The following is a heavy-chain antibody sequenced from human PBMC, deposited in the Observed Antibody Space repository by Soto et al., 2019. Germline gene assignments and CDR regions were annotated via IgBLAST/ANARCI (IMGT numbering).Heavy chain of an antibody. V-gene: IGHV3-48*02. CDR2: ITSSGGTI. CDR1: GFTFSSHS. Sequence: EVQLAESGGGLIQPGGSLRLSCVASGFTFSSHSMNWVRQVPGKGLEWVSWITSSGGTIFYADSVKGRFTISRDNANNSLYLQMNSLRDEDTAVYYCARDRRSSGYLTPRFSGGMDAWGQGTTVIVSS. D-gene: IGHD3-22*01. J-gene: IGHJ6*02. CDR3: ARDRRSSGYLTPRFSGGMDA.